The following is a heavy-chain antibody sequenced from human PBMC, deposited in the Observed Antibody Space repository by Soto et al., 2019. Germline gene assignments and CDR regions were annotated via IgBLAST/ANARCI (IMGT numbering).Heavy chain of an antibody. D-gene: IGHD6-6*01. J-gene: IGHJ6*03. Sequence: EVQLVESGGGLVQPGGSLRLSCAASGFTFSSYAMHWVRQAPGKGLEYVSAISSNGGSTYYANSVKGRFTISRDNSKNTLYLQMGSLRAEDMAVYYCARDRAYSSSSYYYYYMDVWGKGTTVTVSS. CDR1: GFTFSSYA. CDR2: ISSNGGST. V-gene: IGHV3-64*01. CDR3: ARDRAYSSSSYYYYYMDV.